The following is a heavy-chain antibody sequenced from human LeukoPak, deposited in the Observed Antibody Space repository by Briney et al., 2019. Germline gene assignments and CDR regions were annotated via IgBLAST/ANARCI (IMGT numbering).Heavy chain of an antibody. D-gene: IGHD1-14*01. CDR3: ARDKVSGDY. CDR2: IYYSGSA. Sequence: SETLSLTCTVSGGSISAYYWNWIRQPPGKGLEWIGYIYYSGSADYNPALKSRVTISVDTSKNQFSLKLSSVTAADTAVYYCARDKVSGDYWGQGTLVTVSS. V-gene: IGHV4-59*01. J-gene: IGHJ4*02. CDR1: GGSISAYY.